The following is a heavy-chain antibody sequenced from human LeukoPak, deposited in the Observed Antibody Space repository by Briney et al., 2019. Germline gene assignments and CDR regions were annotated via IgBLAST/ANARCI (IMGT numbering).Heavy chain of an antibody. D-gene: IGHD2-2*01. Sequence: SETLSLTCTVSGGSISSGDYYWSWIRQPPGKGLEWIGSIYHSGNTYYNPSLKSRVTISVDTSKNQFSLKLSSVTAADAAVYYCARPQGPYCSSTSCYVDYWGQGTLVTVSS. CDR3: ARPQGPYCSSTSCYVDY. J-gene: IGHJ4*02. V-gene: IGHV4-39*07. CDR2: IYHSGNT. CDR1: GGSISSGDYY.